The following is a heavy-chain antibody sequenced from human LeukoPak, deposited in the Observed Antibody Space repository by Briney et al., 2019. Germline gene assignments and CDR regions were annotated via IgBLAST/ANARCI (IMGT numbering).Heavy chain of an antibody. CDR2: IKQDGSEK. V-gene: IGHV3-7*03. D-gene: IGHD6-13*01. J-gene: IGHJ4*02. CDR1: GFTFGDYA. CDR3: ARGAAGLNFDY. Sequence: GGSLRLSCTASGFTFGDYAMSWFRQAPGKGLEWVANIKQDGSEKYYVDSVKGRFTISRDNAKNSLYLQMNSLRAEDTAVYYCARGAAGLNFDYWGQGTLVTVSS.